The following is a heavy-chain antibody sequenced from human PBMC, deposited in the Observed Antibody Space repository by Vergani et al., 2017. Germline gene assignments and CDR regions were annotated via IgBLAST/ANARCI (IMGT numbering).Heavy chain of an antibody. J-gene: IGHJ6*03. CDR1: GGTFSSYA. Sequence: QVQLVQSGAEVKKPGSSVKVSCKASGGTFSSYAISWVRQAPGQGLEWMGGIIPIFGTANYAQKFQGRVTITADESTSTAYMELSSLRSDDTAVYYCAFSNQKRNYYYYYMDVWGKGTTVTVSS. D-gene: IGHD4-11*01. CDR2: IIPIFGTA. CDR3: AFSNQKRNYYYYYMDV. V-gene: IGHV1-69*01.